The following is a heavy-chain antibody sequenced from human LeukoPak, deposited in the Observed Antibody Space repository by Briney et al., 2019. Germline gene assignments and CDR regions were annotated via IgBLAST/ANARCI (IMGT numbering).Heavy chain of an antibody. D-gene: IGHD6-25*01. V-gene: IGHV4-59*01. CDR2: IYYSGST. CDR3: ARDSGSFDY. J-gene: IGHJ4*02. CDR1: GGSISSYY. Sequence: SETLSLTCTVSGGSISSYYWSWIRQPPGKGLEWIGYIYYSGSTNYNPSLKSRVTISVDTSKNQFSLKLSSVTAADTAVYYCARDSGSFDYWGQGTLVTVSS.